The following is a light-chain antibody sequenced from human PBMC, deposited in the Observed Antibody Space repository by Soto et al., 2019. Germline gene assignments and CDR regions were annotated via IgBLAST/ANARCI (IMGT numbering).Light chain of an antibody. V-gene: IGKV1-33*01. CDR2: DAS. CDR3: QQYDNLPSLT. CDR1: QDISNY. Sequence: DIQMTQSPSSLSASVGDRVTITCQASQDISNYLNWYQQKPGKAPKLLVYDASNLETGVPSRFXGSGSGTDFTFTISSLQPEDFATYYCQQYDNLPSLTFGGGTKVEIK. J-gene: IGKJ4*01.